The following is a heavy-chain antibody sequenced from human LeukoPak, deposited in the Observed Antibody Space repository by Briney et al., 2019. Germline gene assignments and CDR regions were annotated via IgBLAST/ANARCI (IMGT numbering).Heavy chain of an antibody. D-gene: IGHD4-23*01. Sequence: PGGSLRLSCAASGFTFSSYAMTWVRQAPGKGLEWVSVIGRYGGDIHYADSVEGRFTISRDNSKNTLYLQMNSLRVEDTAIYYCAKYAPPTTVVTRFFDSWGQGTPFTVSS. J-gene: IGHJ4*02. CDR3: AKYAPPTTVVTRFFDS. CDR2: IGRYGGDI. V-gene: IGHV3-23*01. CDR1: GFTFSSYA.